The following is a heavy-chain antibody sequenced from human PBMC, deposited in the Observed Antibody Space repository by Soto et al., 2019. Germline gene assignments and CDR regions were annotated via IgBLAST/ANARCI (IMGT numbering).Heavy chain of an antibody. CDR1: GFTFSNYN. J-gene: IGHJ1*01. CDR3: ARDPSAYSH. D-gene: IGHD3-16*01. V-gene: IGHV3-21*01. CDR2: IISDSSYV. Sequence: PGGSLRLSCAASGFTFSNYNMNWVRQAPGKGLEWVSSIISDSSYVYYADSVEGRFNISRDNAKNSLYLQMNSLRAEDTAVYYCARDPSAYSHWGQGTLVTVSS.